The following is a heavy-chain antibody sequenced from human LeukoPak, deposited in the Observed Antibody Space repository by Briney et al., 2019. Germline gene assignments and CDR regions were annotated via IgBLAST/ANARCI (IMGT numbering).Heavy chain of an antibody. J-gene: IGHJ4*02. V-gene: IGHV3-23*01. CDR3: AKVTPEGYCSGGSCYDGVGPFDY. CDR2: IHASGGTT. CDR1: GFTFDDYG. Sequence: GGSLRLSCAASGFTFDDYGMSWVRQAPGKGLEWVSGIHASGGTTYYADSVKGRFTISRDNSKNTMYLQMNSLRAEDTAVYYCAKVTPEGYCSGGSCYDGVGPFDYWGQGTLVTVSS. D-gene: IGHD2-15*01.